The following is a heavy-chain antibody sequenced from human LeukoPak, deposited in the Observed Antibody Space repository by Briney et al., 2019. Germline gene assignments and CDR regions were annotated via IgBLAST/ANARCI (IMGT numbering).Heavy chain of an antibody. CDR2: ISGSGDST. V-gene: IGHV3-23*01. J-gene: IGHJ4*02. CDR3: VKVKEVRRAPYDY. D-gene: IGHD3-10*01. CDR1: GFTFSYYA. Sequence: PGGSLRLSCAASGFTFSYYAMSWVRQAPGKGLDWVSDISGSGDSTNYADSVKGRFTISRDNSKNTLYLQMNSLRAEDTAVYYCVKVKEVRRAPYDYWGQGTPVTVSS.